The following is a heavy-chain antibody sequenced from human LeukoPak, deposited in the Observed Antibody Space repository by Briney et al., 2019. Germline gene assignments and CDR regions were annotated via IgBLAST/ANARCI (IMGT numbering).Heavy chain of an antibody. CDR3: AREDSSGYYYYFDY. V-gene: IGHV3-30-3*01. J-gene: IGHJ4*02. CDR1: GFTFSSYA. CDR2: ISYDGSNK. Sequence: GRSLRLSCAASGFTFSSYAMHWVRQAPGKGLEWVAVISYDGSNKYYADSVKGRFTISRDNPKNTLYLQMNSLRAEDTAVYYCAREDSSGYYYYFDYWGQGTLVTVSS. D-gene: IGHD3-22*01.